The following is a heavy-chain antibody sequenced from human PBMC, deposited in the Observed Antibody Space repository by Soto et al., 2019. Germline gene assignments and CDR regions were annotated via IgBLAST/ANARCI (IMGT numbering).Heavy chain of an antibody. CDR2: ISTYNGNT. V-gene: IGHV1-18*01. Sequence: ASVKVSCKASGYTFSTYGISWVRQAPGQGLEWMGWISTYNGNTNYAQKLRGRVTMTTDTSTSTAYMELRSLRSDDTAVFYCARDPPNFDAFDIWGQGTMVTVSS. CDR3: ARDPPNFDAFDI. CDR1: GYTFSTYG. J-gene: IGHJ3*02. D-gene: IGHD7-27*01.